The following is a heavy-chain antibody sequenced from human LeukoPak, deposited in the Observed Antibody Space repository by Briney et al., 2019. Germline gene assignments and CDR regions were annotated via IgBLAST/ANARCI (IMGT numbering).Heavy chain of an antibody. CDR1: GGSISNYY. CDR2: IYYIGST. D-gene: IGHD3-22*01. CDR3: ARHYYYDSSGWSTGAFDI. J-gene: IGHJ3*02. Sequence: KSSETLSLTCTVSGGSISNYYWSWIRQPPGKELEWIGYIYYIGSTNYNPSLKRRVTISVDTSKNQFSLKLSSVTAADTAVYYCARHYYYDSSGWSTGAFDIWGQGTMVTVSS. V-gene: IGHV4-59*01.